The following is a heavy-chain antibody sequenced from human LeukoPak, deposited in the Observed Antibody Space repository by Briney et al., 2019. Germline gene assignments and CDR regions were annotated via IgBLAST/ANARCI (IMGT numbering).Heavy chain of an antibody. CDR3: ARGRGIAARSCLDV. CDR2: TNPNSGNT. D-gene: IGHD6-6*01. J-gene: IGHJ6*04. CDR1: GYTFTSYD. Sequence: ASVKVSCKASGYTFTSYDINWVRQATGQGLEWMGWTNPNSGNTGYAQKFQGRVTITRNTSISTAYMELSSLRSEDTAVYYCARGRGIAARSCLDVWGKGTTVTVSS. V-gene: IGHV1-8*03.